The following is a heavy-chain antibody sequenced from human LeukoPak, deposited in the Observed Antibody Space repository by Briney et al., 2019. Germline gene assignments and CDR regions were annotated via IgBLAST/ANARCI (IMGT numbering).Heavy chain of an antibody. D-gene: IGHD6-19*01. CDR2: VSKSDGTT. V-gene: IGHV3-23*01. CDR3: ARDIAVAGTFFDYYYGMDV. CDR1: GFTFTTYA. J-gene: IGHJ6*02. Sequence: GGSLRLSCAASGFTFTTYAMSWVRQAPGKGLEWVSSVSKSDGTTYYADSVKGRLTISRDNSKNTLHLQMNGLRAEDTAVYYCARDIAVAGTFFDYYYGMDVWGQGTTVTVS.